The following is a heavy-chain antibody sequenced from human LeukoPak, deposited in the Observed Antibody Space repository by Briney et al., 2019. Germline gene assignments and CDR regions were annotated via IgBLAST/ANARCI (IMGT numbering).Heavy chain of an antibody. CDR1: GFTFSSYS. CDR3: ARITYYDILTGYSTAMDV. J-gene: IGHJ6*03. Sequence: TGGSLRLSCAASGFTFSSYSMNWVRQAPGKGLEWVSSISSSSGYIYYADSVKGRFTISRDNAKNSLYLQMNSLRAEDTAVYYCARITYYDILTGYSTAMDVWGKGTTVTVSS. CDR2: ISSSSGYI. D-gene: IGHD3-9*01. V-gene: IGHV3-21*01.